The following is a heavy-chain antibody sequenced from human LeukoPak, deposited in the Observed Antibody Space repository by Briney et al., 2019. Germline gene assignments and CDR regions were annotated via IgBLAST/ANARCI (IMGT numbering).Heavy chain of an antibody. J-gene: IGHJ6*03. CDR2: INWYGGST. V-gene: IGHV3-20*04. CDR1: GFTFDDYG. CDR3: ARSRVDYYYYYMDV. Sequence: PGGSLRLSCAASGFTFDDYGMSWVRQARGKALEWVSGINWYGGSTGYADSVKGRFTISRENAKNSLYLQMNSLRAEDTALYYCARSRVDYYYYYMDVWGKGTTVTVSS.